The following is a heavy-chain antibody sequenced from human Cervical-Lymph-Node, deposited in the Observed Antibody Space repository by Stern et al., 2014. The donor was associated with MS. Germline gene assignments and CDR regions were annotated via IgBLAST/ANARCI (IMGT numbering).Heavy chain of an antibody. CDR1: GFTFSSYG. CDR2: AWYDGSTA. D-gene: IGHD5-24*01. Sequence: VQLEESGGGVVQPGTSLRLSCAASGFTFSSYGMHWVRQAPGKGLEWVALAWYDGSTAYYTNPVKGRFTISRDNSKNTLSLQMNSLTAEDTAVYYCARGHIPYAYNYLFDYWGQGTLVTVSS. CDR3: ARGHIPYAYNYLFDY. J-gene: IGHJ4*02. V-gene: IGHV3-33*01.